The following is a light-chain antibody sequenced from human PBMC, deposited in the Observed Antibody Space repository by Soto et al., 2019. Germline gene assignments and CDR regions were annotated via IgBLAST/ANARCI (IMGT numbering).Light chain of an antibody. CDR3: QQSNLFT. V-gene: IGKV3-15*01. CDR1: QSVSNN. CDR2: GAS. Sequence: EMVLTQSPATLSVSPGESVTLFCGASQSVSNNLAWYQQKPGQAPRLLIYGASARATGVPARFSGSGSGTEFTLTIRSLQSEDFAVYFCQQSNLFTFGPGTKVEIK. J-gene: IGKJ3*01.